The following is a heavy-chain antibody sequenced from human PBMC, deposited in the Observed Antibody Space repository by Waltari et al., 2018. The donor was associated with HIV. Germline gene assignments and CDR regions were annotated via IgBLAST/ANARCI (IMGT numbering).Heavy chain of an antibody. CDR2: FYSGGSA. CDR1: GFTVSRNS. D-gene: IGHD6-19*01. Sequence: EVQLVESGGGLIQPGGSLRLSCAASGFTVSRNSMSWVRQAPGKGLEWVSFFYSGGSAYSADSVKGRFTISRDNSKNTLHLQMKRLRTEDTAVYYCARVKAYSSGWFDYWGQGTLVTVSS. CDR3: ARVKAYSSGWFDY. V-gene: IGHV3-53*01. J-gene: IGHJ5*01.